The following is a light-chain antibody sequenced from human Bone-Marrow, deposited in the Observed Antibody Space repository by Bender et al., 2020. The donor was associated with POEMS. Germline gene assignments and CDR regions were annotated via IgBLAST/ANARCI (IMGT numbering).Light chain of an antibody. CDR1: SSDVGSYNL. J-gene: IGLJ1*01. V-gene: IGLV2-23*02. Sequence: QSALTQPASVSGSPGQSITISCTGTSSDVGSYNLVSWYQQHPGKAPKLMIFEVSKRPSGVSNRFSGSKSGNTASLTISGLQAEDAAHYYCSSYAGSNTYVFGTGTKVTVL. CDR2: EVS. CDR3: SSYAGSNTYV.